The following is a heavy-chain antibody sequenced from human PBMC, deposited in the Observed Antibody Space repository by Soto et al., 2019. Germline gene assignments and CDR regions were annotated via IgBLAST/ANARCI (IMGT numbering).Heavy chain of an antibody. J-gene: IGHJ6*02. CDR3: AREWCSGRNNNYYGMDV. Sequence: QVQLVESGGGVVQPGRSLRLSCAASGFSFSSYAMHWVCLAPGKGLEWVAVISYDGSNKYYADSVKGRFTISGDSSKNTLYLQMNSLRAEDTAVYYCAREWCSGRNNNYYGMDVWGPGTTVTVSS. CDR1: GFSFSSYA. CDR2: ISYDGSNK. V-gene: IGHV3-30-3*01. D-gene: IGHD3-10*02.